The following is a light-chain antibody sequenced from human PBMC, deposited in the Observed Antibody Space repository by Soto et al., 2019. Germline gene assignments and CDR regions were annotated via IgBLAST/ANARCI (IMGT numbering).Light chain of an antibody. V-gene: IGLV1-51*01. J-gene: IGLJ2*01. Sequence: QSVLTQPPSVSAAPGQKVTISCSGSNSNIGNNHVSWYQQFPGTAPKLLISHNNNRPSGIPDRFSGSKSGTSASLGITGLQTGDEADYYCGTWDSSLSAVVFGGGTKLTVL. CDR2: HNN. CDR1: NSNIGNNH. CDR3: GTWDSSLSAVV.